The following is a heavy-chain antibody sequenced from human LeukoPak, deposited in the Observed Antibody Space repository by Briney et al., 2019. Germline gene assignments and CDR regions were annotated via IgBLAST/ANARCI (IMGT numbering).Heavy chain of an antibody. CDR2: ISAYNGNT. D-gene: IGHD2-2*01. Sequence: GASVKVSCKTSGYTFTTYGISWVRQAPGQGLEWMGWISAYNGNTNYAQKFQGRVTITADESTSTAYMELSSLRSEDTAVYYCASLTRANIVVVPEERLNYYYYYMDVWGKGTTVTISS. CDR1: GYTFTTYG. CDR3: ASLTRANIVVVPEERLNYYYYYMDV. V-gene: IGHV1-18*01. J-gene: IGHJ6*03.